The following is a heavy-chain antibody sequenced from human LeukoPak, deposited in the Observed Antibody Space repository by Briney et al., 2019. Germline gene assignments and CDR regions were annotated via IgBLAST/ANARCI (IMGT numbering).Heavy chain of an antibody. V-gene: IGHV4-39*07. J-gene: IGHJ4*02. CDR2: IYYSGST. Sequence: SETLSLTCTVSGGSISSSSYYWGWIRQPPGKGLEWIGNIYYSGSTFYNPSLKGRVTISVDTSKNRFSLKLSSVTAADTAVYYCARAAHYSGTSDQYSGGWYYFDFWGQGTLVTVSS. D-gene: IGHD3-10*01. CDR1: GGSISSSSYY. CDR3: ARAAHYSGTSDQYSGGWYYFDF.